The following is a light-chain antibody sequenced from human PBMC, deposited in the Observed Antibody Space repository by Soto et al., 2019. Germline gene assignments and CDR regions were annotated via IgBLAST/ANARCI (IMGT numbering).Light chain of an antibody. CDR2: GNS. CDR1: SSNIGAGYD. Sequence: QSVLTQPPSVSGAPGQRVTISCTGSSSNIGAGYDVHWYQQLPGTAPKLLSYGNSNRPSWVPDRFSGSKSGSSASLAITGLQAEDEADYYCQSYDSSLSGNVVFGGGTKLTVL. V-gene: IGLV1-40*01. CDR3: QSYDSSLSGNVV. J-gene: IGLJ2*01.